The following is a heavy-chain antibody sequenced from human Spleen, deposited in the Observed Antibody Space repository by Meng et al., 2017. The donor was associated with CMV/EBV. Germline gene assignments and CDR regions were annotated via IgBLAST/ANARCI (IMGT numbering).Heavy chain of an antibody. D-gene: IGHD3-22*01. Sequence: GESLKISCAASGFAFNVYSMNWVRQTPGRGLEWVSSISSNGRDISYADSLKGRFTVSRDNSKNSLYLQMNSLRAEDTAVYHCARVLASSGHVGHHYFYGLDVWGQGTTVTVSS. CDR3: ARVLASSGHVGHHYFYGLDV. CDR2: ISSNGRDI. CDR1: GFAFNVYS. J-gene: IGHJ6*02. V-gene: IGHV3-21*01.